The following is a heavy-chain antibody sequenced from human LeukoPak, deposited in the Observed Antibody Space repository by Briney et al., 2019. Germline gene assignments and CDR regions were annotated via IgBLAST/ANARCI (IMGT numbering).Heavy chain of an antibody. D-gene: IGHD6-6*01. CDR2: ISWNSGSI. V-gene: IGHV3-9*01. CDR1: GFTFDDYA. J-gene: IGHJ4*02. CDR3: AGQAEYSSSPFVY. Sequence: PGGSLRLSCAASGFTFDDYAMHWVRQAPGKGLEWVSGISWNSGSIGYADSVKGRFTISRDNAKNSLYLQMNSLRAEDTALYYCAGQAEYSSSPFVYWGQGTLVTVSS.